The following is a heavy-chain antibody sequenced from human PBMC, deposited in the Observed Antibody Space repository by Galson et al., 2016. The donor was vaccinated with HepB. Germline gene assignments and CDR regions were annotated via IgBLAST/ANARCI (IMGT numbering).Heavy chain of an antibody. CDR3: ARDKEDKAMDGYYYYMDV. CDR2: IIPMYGIL. V-gene: IGHV1-69*04. J-gene: IGHJ6*03. CDR1: GGTFSTEY. D-gene: IGHD5-18*01. Sequence: SCKASGGTFSTEYISWVRQAPGQGLEWMGRIIPMYGILNYAQKFRGRVTMTADKSTSTVYMELISLTPDDTAVYFCARDKEDKAMDGYYYYMDVWGTGTTLIVSS.